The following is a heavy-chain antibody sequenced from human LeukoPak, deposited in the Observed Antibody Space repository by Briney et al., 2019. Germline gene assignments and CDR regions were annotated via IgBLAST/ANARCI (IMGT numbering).Heavy chain of an antibody. CDR2: TYYSGSA. D-gene: IGHD3-10*01. CDR1: GCSISSSNW. J-gene: IGHJ4*02. V-gene: IGHV4-28*03. Sequence: PSEPLSLTCAVSGCSISSSNWWVWIQHPPRNALALIAYTYYSGSAYYNPSLKSRVTMSVDTSKNQFSLNLRSVTAADTAVCYCARAGPVPPSDGGPVADFWGQGTLVTVSS. CDR3: ARAGPVPPSDGGPVADF.